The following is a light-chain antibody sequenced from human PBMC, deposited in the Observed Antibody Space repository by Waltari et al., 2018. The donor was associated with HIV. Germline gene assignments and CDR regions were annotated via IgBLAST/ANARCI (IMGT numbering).Light chain of an antibody. V-gene: IGKV4-1*01. CDR3: QQYYSTPRT. CDR2: WAS. Sequence: DIVMTQSPDSLAVSLGERATTNCKSNKSVLYSSNNKNYLAWYQQKPGQPPKLLIYWASTRESGVPDRFSGSGSGTDFTLTISSLQAEDVAVYYCQQYYSTPRTFGQGTKVEIK. J-gene: IGKJ1*01. CDR1: KSVLYSSNNKNY.